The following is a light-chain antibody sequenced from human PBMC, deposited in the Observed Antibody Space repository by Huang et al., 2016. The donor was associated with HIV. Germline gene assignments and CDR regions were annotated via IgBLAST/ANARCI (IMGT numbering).Light chain of an antibody. CDR2: DTS. CDR3: QQYDNWPPGLT. V-gene: IGKV3D-15*01. J-gene: IGKJ4*01. Sequence: EIVMTQSPATLSVSPGGGATLACRARQNVSSNLAWYRQTPGQAPRLLIYDTSTRASCVPARFSGSGSGTEFTLTISGLQSEDFAVYYCQQYDNWPPGLTFGGGTKVEI. CDR1: QNVSSN.